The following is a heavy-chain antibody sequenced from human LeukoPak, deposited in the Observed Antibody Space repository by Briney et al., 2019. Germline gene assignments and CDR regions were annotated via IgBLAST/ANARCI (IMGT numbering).Heavy chain of an antibody. CDR1: GGSFSGYY. CDR2: INHSGST. CDR3: ARGGFRSYSSSTSCYASANYYYYYMDV. V-gene: IGHV4-34*01. J-gene: IGHJ6*03. D-gene: IGHD2-2*01. Sequence: PSETLSLTCAVYGGSFSGYYWSWIRQPPGKGLEWIGEINHSGSTNYNPSLKSRVTISVDTSKNQFSLKLSSVTAADTAVYYCARGGFRSYSSSTSCYASANYYYYYMDVWGKGTTVTVSS.